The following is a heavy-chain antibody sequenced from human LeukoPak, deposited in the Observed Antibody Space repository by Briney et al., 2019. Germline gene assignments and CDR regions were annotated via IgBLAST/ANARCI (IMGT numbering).Heavy chain of an antibody. CDR3: ASGRDREPFHY. D-gene: IGHD1-26*01. CDR2: ISWNSVIM. V-gene: IGHV3-9*01. J-gene: IGHJ4*02. Sequence: GTSLRLSCAASGFNFNDYAMHWIRLVPGKGLEWLSGISWNSVIMTYADSVKGRFTISRDNARNSLFLQMNSLRDEDTALYYCASGRDREPFHYWGQGTLVTVSS. CDR1: GFNFNDYA.